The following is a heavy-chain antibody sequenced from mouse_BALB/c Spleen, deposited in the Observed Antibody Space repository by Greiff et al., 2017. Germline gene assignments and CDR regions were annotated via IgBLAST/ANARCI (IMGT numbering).Heavy chain of an antibody. CDR1: GFTFSSFG. CDR2: ISSGSSTI. J-gene: IGHJ2*01. D-gene: IGHD1-1*01. CDR3: ARSNYGSSYGGDFDN. Sequence: DVHLVESGGGLVQPGGSRKLSCAASGFTFSSFGMHWVRQAPEKGLEWVAYISSGSSTIYYADTVKGRFTISRDNTKNTLFLKMTSLRSEDTAMYYCARSNYGSSYGGDFDNWGQGTTLTVSS. V-gene: IGHV5-17*02.